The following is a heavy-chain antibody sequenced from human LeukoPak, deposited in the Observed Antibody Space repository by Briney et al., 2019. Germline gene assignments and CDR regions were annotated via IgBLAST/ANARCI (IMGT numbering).Heavy chain of an antibody. V-gene: IGHV4-39*01. CDR3: ARPRSLAVAGTWFDP. Sequence: SETLSLTCTVSGGSISSSSYCWGWIRQLPGKGLEWIGSIYYSGSTYYNPSLKSRVTISVDTSKNQFSLKLSSVTAADTAVYYCARPRSLAVAGTWFDPWGQGTLATVSS. J-gene: IGHJ5*02. CDR2: IYYSGST. D-gene: IGHD6-19*01. CDR1: GGSISSSSYC.